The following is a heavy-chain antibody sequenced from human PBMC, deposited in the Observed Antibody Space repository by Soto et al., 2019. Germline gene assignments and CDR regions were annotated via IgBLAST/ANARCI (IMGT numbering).Heavy chain of an antibody. CDR1: GGSFSGYY. V-gene: IGHV4-34*01. D-gene: IGHD3-3*01. J-gene: IGHJ4*02. CDR2: INHSGST. CDR3: ARGPKYDFWSGYYIEN. Sequence: QVQLQQWGAGLLKPSETLSLTCAVYGGSFSGYYWSWIRQPPGKGLEWIGEINHSGSTNYNPSLKSRVTRSVDPSKSRFSLKLSSVTGADTAVYYCARGPKYDFWSGYYIENWGQGTLVTVSS.